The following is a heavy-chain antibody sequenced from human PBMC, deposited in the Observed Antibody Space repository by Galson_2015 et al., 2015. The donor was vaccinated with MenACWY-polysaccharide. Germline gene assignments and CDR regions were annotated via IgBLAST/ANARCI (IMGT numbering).Heavy chain of an antibody. J-gene: IGHJ1*01. V-gene: IGHV4-30-4*01. CDR3: ASLPLGNCGSVSCYGYFHH. CDR1: GGSISSGDSY. Sequence: TLALNCTVSGGSISSGDSYWSWIRQSTGRGLELIGYIYYSGRTNSSPSLKSRATVSLDTSKNQFSRKLSFVTAADTAVYYCASLPLGNCGSVSCYGYFHHWGQGTLVTVSS. D-gene: IGHD2-2*01. CDR2: IYYSGRT.